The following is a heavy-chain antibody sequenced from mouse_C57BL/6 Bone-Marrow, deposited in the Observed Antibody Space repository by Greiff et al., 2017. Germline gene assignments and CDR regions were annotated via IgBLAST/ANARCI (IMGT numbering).Heavy chain of an antibody. CDR1: GYTFTSSW. V-gene: IGHV1-7*01. CDR3: ARSPLGRPWYFDV. CDR2: LNPSSGYT. D-gene: IGHD4-1*01. J-gene: IGHJ1*03. Sequence: QVQLKQSGAELAKPGASVKLSCKASGYTFTSSWMHWVKQRPGQGLEWIGYLNPSSGYTKYNQKFKDKATLTADKSSSTAYMQLSSLTYEDSAVYYCARSPLGRPWYFDVWGTGTTVTVSS.